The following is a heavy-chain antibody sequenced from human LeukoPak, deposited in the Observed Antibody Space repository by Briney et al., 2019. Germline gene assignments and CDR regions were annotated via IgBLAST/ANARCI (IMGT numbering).Heavy chain of an antibody. J-gene: IGHJ4*02. Sequence: PSETLSLTCTVSGGSISSYYWSWIRQPPGKGLEWIGYIYYSGSTNYNPSLKSRVTISVDTSKNQFSLKLSSVTAADTAVYYCARGLERRWAPFRWGQGTLVTVSS. CDR1: GGSISSYY. V-gene: IGHV4-59*08. CDR3: ARGLERRWAPFR. D-gene: IGHD1-1*01. CDR2: IYYSGST.